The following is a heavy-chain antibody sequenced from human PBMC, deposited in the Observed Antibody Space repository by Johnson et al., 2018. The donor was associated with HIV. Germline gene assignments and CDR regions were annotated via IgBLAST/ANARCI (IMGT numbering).Heavy chain of an antibody. CDR3: ARGQLWLRDGALDI. CDR1: GFTFSSYA. V-gene: IGHV3-30-3*01. CDR2: ISDDGDNK. D-gene: IGHD5-18*01. J-gene: IGHJ3*02. Sequence: QVQLVESGGGVVQPGRSLRLSCAASGFTFSSYAMHWVRQAPGKGLEWVAVISDDGDNKYYADSVKGRFTISRDNSKNTLYLQMNSLRAEDTAIYYCARGQLWLRDGALDIWGQGTMFTVSS.